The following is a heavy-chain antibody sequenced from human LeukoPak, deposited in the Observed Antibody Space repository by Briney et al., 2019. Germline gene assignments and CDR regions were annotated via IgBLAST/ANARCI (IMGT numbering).Heavy chain of an antibody. CDR1: DYTFTSYG. V-gene: IGHV1-18*01. Sequence: ASVKVSCKASDYTFTSYGISWVRQAPGQGLEWMGWISAYNGNTNYAQKLQGRVTMTTDTSTSTAYMELRSLRSDDTAMYYCARDQFYRPYRGEAISFDYWGQGTLVTVSS. J-gene: IGHJ4*02. CDR2: ISAYNGNT. CDR3: ARDQFYRPYRGEAISFDY. D-gene: IGHD3-10*01.